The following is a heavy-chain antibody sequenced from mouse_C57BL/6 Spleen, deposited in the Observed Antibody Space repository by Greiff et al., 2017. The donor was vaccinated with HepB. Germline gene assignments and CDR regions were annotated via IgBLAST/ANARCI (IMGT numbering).Heavy chain of an antibody. CDR1: GYTFTSYW. CDR2: INPNSGST. J-gene: IGHJ3*01. CDR3: ASYDNDWFAY. V-gene: IGHV1-64*01. Sequence: QVQLKQPGAELVKPGASVKLSCKASGYTFTSYWMHWVKQRPGQGLEWIGMINPNSGSTNYNEKFKSKATLTVDKSSSTAYMQLSSLTSEASAVSFYASYDNDWFAYWGQGTLVTVSA. D-gene: IGHD2-4*01.